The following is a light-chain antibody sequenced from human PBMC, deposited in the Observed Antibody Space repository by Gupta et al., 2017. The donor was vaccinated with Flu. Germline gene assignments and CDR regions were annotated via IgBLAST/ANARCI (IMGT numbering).Light chain of an antibody. V-gene: IGLV2-14*01. CDR1: SSDVGGHKY. J-gene: IGLJ2*01. Sequence: QSALTQPASVSGSPGESITVSCTGTSSDVGGHKYVSWYQHHPGKAPKLIILEVDNRPSGVSHRFSGSKSGNTASLTISGLQAEDEANYFCSSYSTWSTVVFGGGTTVFVL. CDR2: EVD. CDR3: SSYSTWSTVV.